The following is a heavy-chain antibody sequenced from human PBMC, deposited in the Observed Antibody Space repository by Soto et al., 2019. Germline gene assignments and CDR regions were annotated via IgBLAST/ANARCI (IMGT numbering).Heavy chain of an antibody. V-gene: IGHV4-59*01. Sequence: SETLSLTCSVSAGSLSNYYWTWIRQSPGKGLEWIGEIYHTGSTKYNPSLKSRVAISVDMSKNQFSLTLSSVTPADTAVYYCARGGRGSGLYFLYYFDLWGQGTLVTAPQ. CDR3: ARGGRGSGLYFLYYFDL. J-gene: IGHJ4*02. CDR1: AGSLSNYY. D-gene: IGHD3-16*01. CDR2: IYHTGST.